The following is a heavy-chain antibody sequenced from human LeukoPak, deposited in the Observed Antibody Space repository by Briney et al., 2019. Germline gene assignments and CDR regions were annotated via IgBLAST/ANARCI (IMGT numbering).Heavy chain of an antibody. CDR3: ARGRDYYDSSGYYSFDY. Sequence: GGSLRLSCAASGFTVSSNYMSWVRQAPGKGLERVSVIYSGGSAYYADSVKGRFTISRDNSKNTLYLQMNSLRAEDTAVYYCARGRDYYDSSGYYSFDYWGQGTLVAVSS. D-gene: IGHD3-22*01. V-gene: IGHV3-53*01. CDR2: IYSGGSA. J-gene: IGHJ4*02. CDR1: GFTVSSNY.